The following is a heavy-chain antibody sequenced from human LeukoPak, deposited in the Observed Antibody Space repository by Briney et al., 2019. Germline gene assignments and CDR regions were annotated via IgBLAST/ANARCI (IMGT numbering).Heavy chain of an antibody. V-gene: IGHV4-4*07. CDR3: ARERYYDSSGYYSRNYYYYMDV. Sequence: SETLSLTCTVSGDSISNYHWSWIRQPAGKVLEWIGRVYTSGSTNYNPSLKSRLTISVDKSKNQFSLKLSSVTAADTAVYHCARERYYDSSGYYSRNYYYYMDVWGKGTTVTVSS. J-gene: IGHJ6*03. CDR2: VYTSGST. CDR1: GDSISNYH. D-gene: IGHD3-22*01.